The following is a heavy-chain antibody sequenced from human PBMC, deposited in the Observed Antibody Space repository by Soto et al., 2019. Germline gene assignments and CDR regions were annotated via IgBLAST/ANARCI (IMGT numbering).Heavy chain of an antibody. Sequence: GGSLRLSCAASGFTFSSYAMHWVRQAPGKGLEWVAVISYDGSNKYYADSVKGRFTISRDISKNTLYLQMNSLRAEDTAVYYCARAGGPLLDSWGQGTLVPVSS. CDR1: GFTFSSYA. J-gene: IGHJ4*02. CDR3: ARAGGPLLDS. V-gene: IGHV3-30-3*01. CDR2: ISYDGSNK. D-gene: IGHD2-15*01.